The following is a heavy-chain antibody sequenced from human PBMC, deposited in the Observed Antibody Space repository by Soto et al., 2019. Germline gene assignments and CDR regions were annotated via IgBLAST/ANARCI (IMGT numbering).Heavy chain of an antibody. J-gene: IGHJ3*01. D-gene: IGHD3-16*02. V-gene: IGHV1-8*01. Sequence: QVQLVQSGAEVKKPGASVQVSCKASGLAFPIDDIIWVRQTIGQGLEFMGWMNPSGSNTGYAQKFQGRVTFTWNTTTRTAYMDLSGLRSEDTAVYYCARYRTKVPVAFDVWGQGTMVTVSS. CDR2: MNPSGSNT. CDR3: ARYRTKVPVAFDV. CDR1: GLAFPIDD.